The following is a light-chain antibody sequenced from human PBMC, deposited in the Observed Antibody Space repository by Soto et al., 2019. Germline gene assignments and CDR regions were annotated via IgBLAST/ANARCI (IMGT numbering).Light chain of an antibody. CDR1: SSDVGAYNY. J-gene: IGLJ2*01. CDR3: SSFAGSNTV. Sequence: QSVLTQPPSASGSPGQSVTISCTGTSSDVGAYNYVSWYQRHPGKGPKLMIYEVSKRTSGVPDRFSGSKSGNTASLTVSGLQAEDEADYYCSSFAGSNTVFXGGTKVTVL. CDR2: EVS. V-gene: IGLV2-8*01.